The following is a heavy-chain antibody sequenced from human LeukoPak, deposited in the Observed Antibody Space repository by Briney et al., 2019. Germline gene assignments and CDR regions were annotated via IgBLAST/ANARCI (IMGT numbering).Heavy chain of an antibody. CDR3: ARGAAGTKSNDY. Sequence: KPSETLSLTCAVYGGSFSGYYWSWIRQPPGKGLEWIGEINHSGSTNYNPSLKSRVTISVDTSKNQFSLKLSSVTAADTAVYYCARGAAGTKSNDYWGQGTLVTVSS. V-gene: IGHV4-34*01. D-gene: IGHD6-13*01. J-gene: IGHJ4*02. CDR2: INHSGST. CDR1: GGSFSGYY.